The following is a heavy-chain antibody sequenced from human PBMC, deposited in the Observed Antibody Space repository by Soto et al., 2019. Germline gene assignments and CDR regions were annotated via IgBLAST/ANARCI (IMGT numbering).Heavy chain of an antibody. V-gene: IGHV3-30*18. CDR2: ISYDGSNK. CDR3: AKDNRNSGSFYYYYYGMDV. CDR1: GFTFNRYG. J-gene: IGHJ6*02. Sequence: QVQLVESGGGVVQPGRSLRLSCAASGFTFNRYGMHWVRQAPGKGLEWVAVISYDGSNKYYADSVKGRFTISRDNSKNTLYLQMNSLRAEDTAVYYCAKDNRNSGSFYYYYYGMDVWGQGTTVTVSS. D-gene: IGHD1-26*01.